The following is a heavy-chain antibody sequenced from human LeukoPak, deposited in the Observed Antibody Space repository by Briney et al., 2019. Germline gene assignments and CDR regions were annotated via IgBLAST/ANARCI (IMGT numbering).Heavy chain of an antibody. CDR1: GFIFSSYA. Sequence: GGSLRLSCAASGFIFSSYAMHWVRQAPGTGLEWVAVISYDGNNNYFADSVKGRFTISRDNSKNTLYLQMNSLRAEDTAVYYCAREVPERHPTVTTYYFDYWGQGTLVTVSS. CDR3: AREVPERHPTVTTYYFDY. V-gene: IGHV3-30-3*01. D-gene: IGHD4-17*01. CDR2: ISYDGNNN. J-gene: IGHJ4*02.